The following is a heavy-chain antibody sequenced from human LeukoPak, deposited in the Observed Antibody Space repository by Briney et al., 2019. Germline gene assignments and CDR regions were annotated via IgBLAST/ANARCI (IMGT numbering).Heavy chain of an antibody. Sequence: SVKVSCKASVGTFSSYAISWVRQAPGQGLEWMGGIIPIFGTANYAQKFQGRVTITTDESTSTAYMELSSLRSEDTAVYYCARARRYGDYSLTGWGQGTLVTVSS. J-gene: IGHJ4*02. CDR1: VGTFSSYA. V-gene: IGHV1-69*05. CDR3: ARARRYGDYSLTG. CDR2: IIPIFGTA. D-gene: IGHD4-17*01.